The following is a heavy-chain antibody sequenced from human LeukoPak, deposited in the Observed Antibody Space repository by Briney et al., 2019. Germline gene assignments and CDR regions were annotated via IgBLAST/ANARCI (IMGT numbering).Heavy chain of an antibody. CDR3: ARGGSGWYHYYYMDV. V-gene: IGHV7-4-1*02. CDR1: GYTFTSYA. CDR2: INTNTGNP. D-gene: IGHD6-19*01. J-gene: IGHJ6*03. Sequence: ASVKVSCKASGYTFTSYAMNWVRQAPGQGLEWMGWINTNTGNPTYAQGFTGRFVFSLDTSVSTAYLQISSLKAEDTAVYYCARGGSGWYHYYYMDVWGKGTTVTVSS.